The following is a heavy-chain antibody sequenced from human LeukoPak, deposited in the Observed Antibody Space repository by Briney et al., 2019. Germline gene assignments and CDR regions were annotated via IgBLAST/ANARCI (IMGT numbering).Heavy chain of an antibody. CDR1: GFTLSSYA. CDR2: ISIDGGRT. D-gene: IGHD3-22*01. V-gene: IGHV3-23*01. J-gene: IGHJ4*02. CDR3: AKRGVVIRVILVGFHKEAYYFDS. Sequence: GGSLRLSCAASGFTLSSYAMSWVRQAPGKGPEWVSTISIDGGRTYYADSVKGRFTISRDNPKNTLYLQMNSLRAEDTAVYFCAKRGVVIRVILVGFHKEAYYFDSWGQGALVTVSS.